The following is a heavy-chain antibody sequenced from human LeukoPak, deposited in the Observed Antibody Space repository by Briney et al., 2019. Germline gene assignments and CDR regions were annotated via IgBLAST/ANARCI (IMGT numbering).Heavy chain of an antibody. CDR1: GFTFNNDW. CDR2: ISSSSTTI. D-gene: IGHD6-13*01. J-gene: IGHJ4*02. V-gene: IGHV3-48*02. Sequence: GGSLRLSCAASGFTFNNDWMNWVRQAPGRGLEWISFISSSSTTIYYADSVKGRFTISRDNAKNSLYLQMSSLRDDDTAVYFCARDRGYYFDYWGQGSLVTVSS. CDR3: ARDRGYYFDY.